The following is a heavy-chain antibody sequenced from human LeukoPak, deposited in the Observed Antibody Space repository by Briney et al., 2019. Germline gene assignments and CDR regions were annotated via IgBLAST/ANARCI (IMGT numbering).Heavy chain of an antibody. CDR2: INHSGNT. V-gene: IGHV4-34*01. CDR3: ASRGGYKFRFTDYYYYYMDV. J-gene: IGHJ6*03. D-gene: IGHD5-24*01. CDR1: GGSFSGYY. Sequence: SETLSLTCAVYGGSFSGYYWSWIRQPPGKGLEWIGEINHSGNTNYNPSLKSRVTISVDTSKNRLSLKVSSVTAADTAVYYCASRGGYKFRFTDYYYYYMDVWGNGTTVTVSS.